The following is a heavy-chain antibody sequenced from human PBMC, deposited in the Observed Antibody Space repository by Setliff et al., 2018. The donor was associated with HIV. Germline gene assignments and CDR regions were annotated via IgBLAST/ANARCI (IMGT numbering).Heavy chain of an antibody. CDR2: INPNTGGA. Sequence: ASVKVSCKSSGYTFTDHYMHWVRQAPGQGLEWTGRINPNTGGANYAQIFQGRVTMTRDTSIGTAYMELNRLRSDDTAIYYCARGFATNWLDTWGQGTLVTVSS. J-gene: IGHJ5*02. CDR1: GYTFTDHY. V-gene: IGHV1-2*06. CDR3: ARGFATNWLDT.